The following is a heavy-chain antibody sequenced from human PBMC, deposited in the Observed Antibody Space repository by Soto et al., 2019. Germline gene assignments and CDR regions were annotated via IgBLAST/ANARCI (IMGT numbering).Heavy chain of an antibody. CDR3: ALEPTGTAGFDY. Sequence: QVQMVQSGAEVKKPGASVKVSCKSSGHTFTGHHMHWVRQAPGQGLEWMGLIDLDIGDTKYAAKFQGRVTSTSDTSITTAYMELRGLRSDDTAVYYCALEPTGTAGFDYWGQGTLVTVSS. CDR2: IDLDIGDT. V-gene: IGHV1-2*02. J-gene: IGHJ4*02. CDR1: GHTFTGHH. D-gene: IGHD2-21*02.